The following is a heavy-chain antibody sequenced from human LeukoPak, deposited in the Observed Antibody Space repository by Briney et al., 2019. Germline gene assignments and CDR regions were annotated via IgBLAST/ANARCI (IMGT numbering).Heavy chain of an antibody. J-gene: IGHJ4*02. CDR3: ARHKKLEPSDY. V-gene: IGHV4-39*07. CDR2: IYYSGST. Sequence: SETLSLTCTVSGGSISSSSYYWGWIRQPPGKGLEWIESIYYSGSTYYNPSLKSRVTISVDTSKNQFSLKLSSVTAADTAVYYCARHKKLEPSDYWGQGTLVTVSS. D-gene: IGHD1-1*01. CDR1: GGSISSSSYY.